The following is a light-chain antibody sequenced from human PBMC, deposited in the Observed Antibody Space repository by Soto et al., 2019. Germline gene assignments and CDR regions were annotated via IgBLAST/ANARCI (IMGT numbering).Light chain of an antibody. J-gene: IGKJ1*01. V-gene: IGKV1-39*01. CDR2: AAS. CDR1: QSIMKY. Sequence: DIQMTQSPSSLSASVGDRVTITCRASQSIMKYLHWYQQKPGKVPKLLIYAASSLESGVPSRFSGSGSETDFSLTISSLQPEDFATYYCQQSYNSPWTFGPGTNVDIK. CDR3: QQSYNSPWT.